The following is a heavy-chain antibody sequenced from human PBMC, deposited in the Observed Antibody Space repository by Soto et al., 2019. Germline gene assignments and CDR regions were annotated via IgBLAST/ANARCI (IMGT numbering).Heavy chain of an antibody. J-gene: IGHJ6*02. CDR2: TRNKDHSYTT. D-gene: IGHD3-10*01. CDR3: ARSGLSGLGGMDV. Sequence: EVQLVESGGGLVQPGGSLRLSCAASGFTFSDHYMDWVRQATGKGLEWVGSTRNKDHSYTTEYAASVKGRFTISRDDSNNSLYLQMNSLKSEDTAVYYCARSGLSGLGGMDVWGHGTTVTVS. V-gene: IGHV3-72*01. CDR1: GFTFSDHY.